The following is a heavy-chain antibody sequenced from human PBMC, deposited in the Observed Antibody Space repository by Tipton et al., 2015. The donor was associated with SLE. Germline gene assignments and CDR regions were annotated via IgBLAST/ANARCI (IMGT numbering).Heavy chain of an antibody. D-gene: IGHD5-12*01. CDR1: GYTFTGYY. V-gene: IGHV1-2*06. CDR3: ARGPKFLWLRFDDAFDI. Sequence: QVQLVQSGAEVKKPGASVKVSCKASGYTFTGYYMHWVRQAPGQGLEWMGRINPNSGGTNYAQKFQGRVTMTRDTSISTAYMELSRLRSDDTAVYYCARGPKFLWLRFDDAFDIWGQGTMVTVSS. CDR2: INPNSGGT. J-gene: IGHJ3*02.